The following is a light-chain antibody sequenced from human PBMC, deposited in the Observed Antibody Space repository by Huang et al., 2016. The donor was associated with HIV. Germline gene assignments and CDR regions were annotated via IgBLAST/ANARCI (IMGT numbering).Light chain of an antibody. Sequence: DIQMTQSPSTLSASVGDRVTITCRASQSISNWLAWYQQKPGKAPKLLIYDASTLESGVPSTFSGRGSGTEFTLTISGLQPDYSATYYCQQYKSYPFTFGPGTQVHIK. CDR3: QQYKSYPFT. J-gene: IGKJ3*01. CDR2: DAS. V-gene: IGKV1-5*01. CDR1: QSISNW.